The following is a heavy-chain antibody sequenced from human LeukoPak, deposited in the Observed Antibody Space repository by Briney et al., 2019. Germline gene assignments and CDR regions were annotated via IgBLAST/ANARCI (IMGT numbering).Heavy chain of an antibody. CDR2: INSDGGST. D-gene: IGHD6-13*01. J-gene: IGHJ4*02. Sequence: PGGSLRLSCTASGFTFSSYWMHWVRQAPGKGLVWVSRINSDGGSTSYADSVKGRFTISRDNAKNTLYLQMNSLRAEDTAVYYCAKDVIAAAGTFCFDYWGQGTLVTVSS. V-gene: IGHV3-74*01. CDR1: GFTFSSYW. CDR3: AKDVIAAAGTFCFDY.